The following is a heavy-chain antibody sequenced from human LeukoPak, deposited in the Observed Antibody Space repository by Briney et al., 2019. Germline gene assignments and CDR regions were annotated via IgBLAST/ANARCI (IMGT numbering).Heavy chain of an antibody. Sequence: SETLSLTCTVSGGSISSGGYYWSWIRQHPGKGLEWIGYIYYSGSTNYNPSLKSRVTISVDTSKNQFSLKLSSVTAADTAVYYCARDQGRTTYNFNHYYYYYMDVWGKGTTVTVSS. CDR3: ARDQGRTTYNFNHYYYYYMDV. V-gene: IGHV4-61*08. CDR2: IYYSGST. CDR1: GGSISSGGYY. D-gene: IGHD1-20*01. J-gene: IGHJ6*03.